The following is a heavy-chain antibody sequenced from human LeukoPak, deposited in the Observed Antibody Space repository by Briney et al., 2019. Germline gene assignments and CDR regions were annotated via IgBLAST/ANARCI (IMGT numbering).Heavy chain of an antibody. D-gene: IGHD2-15*01. J-gene: IGHJ4*02. CDR3: ARDSRGYCSGGSCYSSSYFDF. CDR2: ISAYNANT. V-gene: IGHV1-18*01. CDR1: GYTFTSYG. Sequence: ASVKVSCKASGYTFTSYGISWVRPAPGQGLEWMGWISAYNANTNYAQKLQGRVTMTTDTSTSTAYMELRSLRSDDTAVYYCARDSRGYCSGGSCYSSSYFDFWGQGTLVIVSS.